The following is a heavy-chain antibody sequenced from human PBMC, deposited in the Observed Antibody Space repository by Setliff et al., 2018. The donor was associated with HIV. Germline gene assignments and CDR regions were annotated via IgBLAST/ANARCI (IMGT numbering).Heavy chain of an antibody. J-gene: IGHJ1*01. CDR1: GFTFSNYA. D-gene: IGHD2-15*01. V-gene: IGHV3-23*01. CDR2: LNGRGIAT. CDR3: TTDSAASSLD. Sequence: PGGSLRLSCAASGFTFSNYAMAWVRQAPGKGLEWVSALNGRGIATYYADAVKGRFTISRDNSKNSLFLQMNSLRAEDTAIYYCTTDSAASSLDWGQGTLVTVSS.